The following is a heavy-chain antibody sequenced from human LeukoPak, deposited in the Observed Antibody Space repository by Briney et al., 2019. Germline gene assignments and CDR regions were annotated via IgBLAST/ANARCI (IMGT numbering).Heavy chain of an antibody. J-gene: IGHJ4*02. Sequence: GRSLRLSCAASGFTFSSYAMHWVRQAPGKGLEWVAAISYDGSNKYYADSVKGRFTISRDNSKNTLYLQMNSLRAEDTAVYYCAKGALYDSSGYYYGYWGQGTLVTVSS. D-gene: IGHD3-22*01. CDR2: ISYDGSNK. CDR3: AKGALYDSSGYYYGY. CDR1: GFTFSSYA. V-gene: IGHV3-30*04.